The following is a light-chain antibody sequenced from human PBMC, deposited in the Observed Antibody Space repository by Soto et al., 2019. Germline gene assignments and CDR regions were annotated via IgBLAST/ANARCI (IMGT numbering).Light chain of an antibody. J-gene: IGLJ1*01. CDR1: SSNIGAGYD. V-gene: IGLV1-40*01. CDR2: ANN. Sequence: VLTQPPSVSGAPGQRVTISCTGSSSNIGAGYDVHWYQQLPGTAPKLLIYANNNRPAGVPDRFSASKSGTSASLAITGLQAEAEADYYCQSYDTSPSGYVFGTGTKVTVL. CDR3: QSYDTSPSGYV.